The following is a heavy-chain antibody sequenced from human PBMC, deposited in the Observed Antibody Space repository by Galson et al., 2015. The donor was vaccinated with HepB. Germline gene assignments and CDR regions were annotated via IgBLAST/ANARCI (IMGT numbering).Heavy chain of an antibody. D-gene: IGHD6-19*01. V-gene: IGHV1-69*04. J-gene: IGHJ6*02. Sequence: SVKVSCKASGGTFSSYAISWVRQAPGQGLEWMGRIIPILGIANYAQKFQGRVTITADKSTSTAYMELSSMRSEDTAVYYWARGAYESSGWYLHYGMDVWGQGTTVTVSS. CDR3: ARGAYESSGWYLHYGMDV. CDR1: GGTFSSYA. CDR2: IIPILGIA.